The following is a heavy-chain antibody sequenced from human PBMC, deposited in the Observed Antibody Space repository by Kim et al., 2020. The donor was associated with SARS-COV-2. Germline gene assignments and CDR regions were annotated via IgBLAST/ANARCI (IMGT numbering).Heavy chain of an antibody. CDR3: ARHSPLVIQSFDY. CDR2: IYYSGST. V-gene: IGHV4-59*08. CDR1: GGSISSYY. Sequence: SETLSLTCTVSGGSISSYYWSWIRQPPGKGLEWIGYIYYSGSTNYNPSLKSRVTISVDTSKNQFSLKLSSVTAADTAVYYCARHSPLVIQSFDYWGQGTLVTVSS. J-gene: IGHJ4*02. D-gene: IGHD3-16*02.